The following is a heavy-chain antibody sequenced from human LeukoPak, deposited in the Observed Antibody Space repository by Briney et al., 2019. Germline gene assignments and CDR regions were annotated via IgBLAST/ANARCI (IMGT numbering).Heavy chain of an antibody. J-gene: IGHJ4*02. Sequence: SVKVSCKASGYTFTSYDINWVRQATGQGLEWMGGIIPIFGTADYAQKFQGRVTITADESTSTAYMELSSLRSEDTAVYYCARGELVDSWIILFDYWGQGTLVTVSS. D-gene: IGHD3-3*01. CDR3: ARGELVDSWIILFDY. V-gene: IGHV1-69*13. CDR2: IIPIFGTA. CDR1: GYTFTSYD.